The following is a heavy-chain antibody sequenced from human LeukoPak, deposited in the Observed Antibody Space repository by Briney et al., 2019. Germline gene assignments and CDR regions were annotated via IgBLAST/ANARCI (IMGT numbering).Heavy chain of an antibody. CDR2: IRSKANSYAT. CDR1: GLTFGDYA. Sequence: GGSLRLSCTASGLTFGDYAMSWVRQASGKGLEWVGRIRSKANSYATAYAASVKGRFTISRDDSKNTAYLQMNSLKTEDTAVYYCTRTDSSGYYYKSWGQGTLVTVSS. CDR3: TRTDSSGYYYKS. D-gene: IGHD3-22*01. J-gene: IGHJ5*02. V-gene: IGHV3-73*01.